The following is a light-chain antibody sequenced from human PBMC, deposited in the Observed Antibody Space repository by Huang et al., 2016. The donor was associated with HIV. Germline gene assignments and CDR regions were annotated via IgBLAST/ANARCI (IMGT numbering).Light chain of an antibody. V-gene: IGKV3-11*01. CDR1: QSIGTY. Sequence: EIVLTQSPVTLSLSPGDRATLSCRASQSIGTYLAWSQQKSGHAPRLLIYDVSNRAAGVPARFSASGSETDFTLTIASLDPDDFAIYHCQQRSKWPLTFGGGTKVEMK. J-gene: IGKJ4*01. CDR3: QQRSKWPLT. CDR2: DVS.